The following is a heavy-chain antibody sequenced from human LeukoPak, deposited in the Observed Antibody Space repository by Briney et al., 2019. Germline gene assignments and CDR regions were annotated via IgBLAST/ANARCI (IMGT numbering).Heavy chain of an antibody. Sequence: GGPLRLSCAASGFTFSSFGMLGVREAPEKAVEGVAFIWYDRSNKYYADSVKGLLTISRDNSKNSLYLQMNSLTTEDTAVYYCAKGKSSSWFDAFDIWGQGTMVTVSS. CDR1: GFTFSSFG. V-gene: IGHV3-30*02. J-gene: IGHJ3*02. CDR3: AKGKSSSWFDAFDI. CDR2: IWYDRSNK. D-gene: IGHD6-13*01.